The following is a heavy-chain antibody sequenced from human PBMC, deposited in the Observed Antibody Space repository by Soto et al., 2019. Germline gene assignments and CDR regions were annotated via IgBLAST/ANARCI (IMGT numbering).Heavy chain of an antibody. J-gene: IGHJ6*02. CDR1: GGSVSGYY. V-gene: IGHV4-59*02. CDR2: IFYRGTT. Sequence: SETLSLTCTVSGGSVSGYYWSWIRQSPGRGLEWLGYIFYRGTTLYSPSVQSRLSITVDTSKNQFSLKMRSVTAADTAIYYCNRNAIIARLQYGMDVWGRGTTVTVSS. CDR3: NRNAIIARLQYGMDV. D-gene: IGHD1-26*01.